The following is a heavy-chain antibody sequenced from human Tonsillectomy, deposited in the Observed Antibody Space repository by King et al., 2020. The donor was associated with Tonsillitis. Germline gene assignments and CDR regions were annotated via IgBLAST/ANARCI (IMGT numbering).Heavy chain of an antibody. CDR1: GFTVSSNY. J-gene: IGHJ4*02. CDR2: IYSGGGT. CDR3: AGVVPAANFAF. D-gene: IGHD2-2*01. Sequence: VQLVESGGGVIQPGRSLRLSCAASGFTVSSNYMSWVRQAPGKGLEWVAVIYSGGGTNYADSVKGRFTISRDNSKNTLYLQMNCLRAEDTAVCYCAGVVPAANFAFWGEGTLVPVSS. V-gene: IGHV3-53*01.